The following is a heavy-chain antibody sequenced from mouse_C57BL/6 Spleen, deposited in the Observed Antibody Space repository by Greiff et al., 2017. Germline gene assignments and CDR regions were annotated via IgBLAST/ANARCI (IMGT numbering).Heavy chain of an antibody. CDR2: INPNNGGT. Sequence: EVKLMESGPELVKPGASVKISCKASGYTFTDYYMNWVKQSHGKSLEWIGDINPNNGGTSYNQKFKGKATLTVDKSSSTAYMELRSLTSEDSAVYYCARCVYGLRPFDYWGQGTTLTVSS. CDR3: ARCVYGLRPFDY. CDR1: GYTFTDYY. V-gene: IGHV1-26*01. D-gene: IGHD2-4*01. J-gene: IGHJ2*01.